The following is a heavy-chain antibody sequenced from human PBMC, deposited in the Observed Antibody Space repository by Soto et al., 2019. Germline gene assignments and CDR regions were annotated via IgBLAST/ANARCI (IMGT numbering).Heavy chain of an antibody. Sequence: ASVKVSCKASGYTFTSYGISWVRQAPGQGLEWMGWISAYNGNTNYAQKLQGRVTMTTDTSTSTAYMELSSLRSEDTAVYYCARASLEVVVAAMKYNWFDPWGQGTLVTVSS. D-gene: IGHD2-15*01. CDR1: GYTFTSYG. CDR3: ARASLEVVVAAMKYNWFDP. V-gene: IGHV1-18*01. J-gene: IGHJ5*02. CDR2: ISAYNGNT.